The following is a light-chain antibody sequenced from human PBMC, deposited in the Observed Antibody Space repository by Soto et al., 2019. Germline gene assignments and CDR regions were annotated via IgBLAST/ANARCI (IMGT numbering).Light chain of an antibody. CDR1: QSVRSN. Sequence: EIVMTQSPGTLSVSPGERATLSCRASQSVRSNLAWYQQKPGQAPRLLIYGAYTRATGIPVRFSGSGSGTEFTLTISSMHSEDFAVYYCQQYNNWPPLTFGGGTKVEIK. CDR2: GAY. V-gene: IGKV3-15*01. J-gene: IGKJ4*01. CDR3: QQYNNWPPLT.